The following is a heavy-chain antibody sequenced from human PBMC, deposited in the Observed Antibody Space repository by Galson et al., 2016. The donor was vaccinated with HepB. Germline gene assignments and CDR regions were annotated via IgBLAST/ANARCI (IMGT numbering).Heavy chain of an antibody. CDR1: GFTVSTNY. Sequence: SLRLSCAASGFTVSTNYMTWVRQAPGKGLEWVANIKQDGSEKMYVDSVKGRFTISRDNAKNSVSLQMNSLRVEDTAVYYCAGTDLRGQGTLVTVSS. D-gene: IGHD3/OR15-3a*01. V-gene: IGHV3-7*01. J-gene: IGHJ4*02. CDR2: IKQDGSEK. CDR3: AGTDL.